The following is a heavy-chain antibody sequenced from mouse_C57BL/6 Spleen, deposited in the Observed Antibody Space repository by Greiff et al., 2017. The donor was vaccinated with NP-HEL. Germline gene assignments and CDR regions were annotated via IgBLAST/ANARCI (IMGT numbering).Heavy chain of an antibody. CDR2: IYPGDGDT. V-gene: IGHV1-80*01. J-gene: IGHJ2*01. CDR3: ARTLNYYGSSYCDY. CDR1: GYAFSSYW. Sequence: VKLVESGAELVKPGASVKISCKASGYAFSSYWMNWVKQRPGKGLEWIGQIYPGDGDTNYNGKFKGKATLTADKSSSTAYMQLSSLTSEDSAVYFCARTLNYYGSSYCDYWGQGTTLTVSS. D-gene: IGHD1-1*01.